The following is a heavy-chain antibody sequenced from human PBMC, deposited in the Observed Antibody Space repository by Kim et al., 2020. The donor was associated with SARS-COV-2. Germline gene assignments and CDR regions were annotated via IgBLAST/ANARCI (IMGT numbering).Heavy chain of an antibody. Sequence: LKRRVTMSVGTSKNQFSLKLSSVTAADTAVYYCARESPLYYYDSSGELDYWGQGTLVTVSS. V-gene: IGHV4-4*06. D-gene: IGHD3-22*01. CDR3: ARESPLYYYDSSGELDY. J-gene: IGHJ4*02.